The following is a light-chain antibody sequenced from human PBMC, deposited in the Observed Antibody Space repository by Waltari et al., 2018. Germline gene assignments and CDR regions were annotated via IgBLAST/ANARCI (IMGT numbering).Light chain of an antibody. CDR1: QCVKTN. CDR3: GEDGSLRGA. CDR2: KAS. J-gene: IGKJ4*01. Sequence: DIQMTQSPSTMSASVGDRITITGRTSQCVKTNLAWYQQKPGKAPKVLIHKASRLEGGVPSRVSGSGYGTEFRLGISRLQPDGFATCGCGEDGSLRGAFGGGSRGEIE. V-gene: IGKV1-5*03.